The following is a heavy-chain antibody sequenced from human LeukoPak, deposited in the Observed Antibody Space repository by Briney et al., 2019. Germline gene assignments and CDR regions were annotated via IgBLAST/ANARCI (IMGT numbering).Heavy chain of an antibody. J-gene: IGHJ4*02. V-gene: IGHV1-2*06. CDR1: GYTFSGYY. CDR3: AWSRREWFPTYYFDY. CDR2: INPRSGGT. Sequence: ASVKVSCKASGYTFSGYYIHWVRQAPGQGLEWMGRINPRSGGTNYAQEFQGRVTMTRDTSITTAYMELSTLRYDDTAVYYCAWSRREWFPTYYFDYWGQGTLVTVSS. D-gene: IGHD3-3*01.